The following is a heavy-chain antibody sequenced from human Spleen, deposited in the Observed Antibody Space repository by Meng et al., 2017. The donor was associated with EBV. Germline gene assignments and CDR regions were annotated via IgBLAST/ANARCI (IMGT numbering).Heavy chain of an antibody. CDR2: LIPMSDAP. CDR1: GGTFRRDA. V-gene: IGHV1-69*01. D-gene: IGHD3-10*01. J-gene: IGHJ4*02. Sequence: QVKMVQSGAEVKTPGSSGKVSCNSSGGTFRRDAVSWVRQAPGQGLEWMGGLIPMSDAPYYAQKFQDRVTITADESTSTHYMDLSGLRSEDTAVYYCASESGRGFTPDYWGQGTLVTVSS. CDR3: ASESGRGFTPDY.